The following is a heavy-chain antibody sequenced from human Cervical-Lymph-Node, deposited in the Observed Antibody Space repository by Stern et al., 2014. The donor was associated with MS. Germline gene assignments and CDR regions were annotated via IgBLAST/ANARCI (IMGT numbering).Heavy chain of an antibody. D-gene: IGHD2-21*02. CDR1: TFTFSAFA. CDR2: ISSYAKTP. Sequence: VQLVESGGSVVQPGRSLRLSCAASTFTFSAFAMHWVRQAPGQGLEWVAGISSYAKTPFSVNSVTVRFTVSRDNSKNTLSLQMNNLRPEDTAVYYCARQMTHGPCDLWGRGTLVTVS. CDR3: ARQMTHGPCDL. V-gene: IGHV3-30*04. J-gene: IGHJ2*01.